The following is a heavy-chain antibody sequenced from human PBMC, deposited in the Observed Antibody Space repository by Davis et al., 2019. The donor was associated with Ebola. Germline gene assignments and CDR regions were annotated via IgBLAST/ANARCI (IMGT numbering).Heavy chain of an antibody. CDR3: ARYAAAGTNWFDP. D-gene: IGHD6-13*01. CDR2: IYYSGST. Sequence: PSQTLSLTCTVSGGSISSYYWSWIRQPPGKGLEWIGYIYYSGSTNYNPSLKSRVTISVDTSKNQFSLKLSSVTAADTAVYYCARYAAAGTNWFDPWGQGTLVTVSS. J-gene: IGHJ5*02. CDR1: GGSISSYY. V-gene: IGHV4-59*01.